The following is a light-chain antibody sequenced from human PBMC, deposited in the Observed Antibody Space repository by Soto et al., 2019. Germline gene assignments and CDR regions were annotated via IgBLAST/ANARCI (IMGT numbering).Light chain of an antibody. CDR1: QGISTY. V-gene: IGKV1-9*01. CDR2: GAS. Sequence: DIQLTQSPSFLSASVGDRVTITCRASQGISTYLVWYQQKPGKAPKILIYGASTLQSGVPSRFTGSGSGTEFTLTISSLQPDDFATYYCQQLNSYPGTFGQGTKVDIK. J-gene: IGKJ1*01. CDR3: QQLNSYPGT.